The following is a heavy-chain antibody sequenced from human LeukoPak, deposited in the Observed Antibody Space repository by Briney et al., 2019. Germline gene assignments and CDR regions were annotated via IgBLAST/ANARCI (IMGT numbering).Heavy chain of an antibody. CDR3: ATNGYYCMDV. CDR1: GFIISSIY. Sequence: GGSLRLSCAASGFIISSIYMTWVRQAPGKGLEWVSVLAGGGDTYYGDSVKGRFTISRDNSKNTLYLQMNSLTAADTAVYYCATNGYYCMDVWGKGTTVTVSS. V-gene: IGHV3-53*01. D-gene: IGHD2-8*01. CDR2: LAGGGDT. J-gene: IGHJ6*03.